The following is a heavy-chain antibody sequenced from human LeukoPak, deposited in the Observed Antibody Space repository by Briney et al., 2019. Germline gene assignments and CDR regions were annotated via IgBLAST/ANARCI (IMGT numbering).Heavy chain of an antibody. CDR3: ASRLQWLNYFDY. Sequence: PSETLSLTCTVSGVSISSSSYYWAWIRQPPGKGLEWIGHIYYTGSSYNNPSIKVRLTISEDTSKNQFSLKLSSVTAADTAVYYCASRLQWLNYFDYWGQGTLVTVSS. D-gene: IGHD6-19*01. J-gene: IGHJ4*02. CDR2: IYYTGSS. CDR1: GVSISSSSYY. V-gene: IGHV4-39*01.